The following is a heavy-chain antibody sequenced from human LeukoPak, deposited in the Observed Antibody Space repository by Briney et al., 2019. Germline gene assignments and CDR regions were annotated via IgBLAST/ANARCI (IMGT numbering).Heavy chain of an antibody. D-gene: IGHD1-26*01. V-gene: IGHV1-8*01. CDR2: MNPNSGNT. J-gene: IGHJ4*02. Sequence: ASVKVSCKASGYTFTNYDINWVRQATGQGLEWMGWMNPNSGNTGSAQKFQGGVSMTRNTSISTAYMELSSLRSEDTAVYYCAKGGVGVTPELDYWGQGTLVTVSS. CDR1: GYTFTNYD. CDR3: AKGGVGVTPELDY.